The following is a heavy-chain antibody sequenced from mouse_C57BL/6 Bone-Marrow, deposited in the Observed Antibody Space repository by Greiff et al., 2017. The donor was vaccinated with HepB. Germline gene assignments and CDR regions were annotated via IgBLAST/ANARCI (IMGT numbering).Heavy chain of an antibody. J-gene: IGHJ3*01. Sequence: EVMLVESGGGLVQPGGSLKLSCAASGFTFSDYYMYWVRQTPEKRLEWVAYISNGGGSTYYPDTVKGRFTISRDNAKNTLYLQMSRLKSEDTAMYYCARQGDYYGSSYVNWFAYWGQGTLVTVSA. D-gene: IGHD1-1*01. CDR1: GFTFSDYY. CDR3: ARQGDYYGSSYVNWFAY. V-gene: IGHV5-12*01. CDR2: ISNGGGST.